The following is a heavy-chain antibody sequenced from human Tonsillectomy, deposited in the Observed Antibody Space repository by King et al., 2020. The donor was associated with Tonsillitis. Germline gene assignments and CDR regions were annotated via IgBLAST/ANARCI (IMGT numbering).Heavy chain of an antibody. CDR1: GYTFTSYD. J-gene: IGHJ6*02. Sequence: VQLVESGAEVKSPGASVKVSCKASGYTFTSYDINWVRQATGQGLEWMGWMNPNSGNTGFLQKFQGRVTMTRNTSISTAYMELSSLRSDDTAVYYGALMVSLANGAYYYGMDVWGQGTTVTVSS. CDR2: MNPNSGNT. D-gene: IGHD2-8*01. V-gene: IGHV1-8*01. CDR3: ALMVSLANGAYYYGMDV.